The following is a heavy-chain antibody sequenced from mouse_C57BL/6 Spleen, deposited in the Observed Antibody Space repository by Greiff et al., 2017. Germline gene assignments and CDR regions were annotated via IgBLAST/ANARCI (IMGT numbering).Heavy chain of an antibody. V-gene: IGHV1-55*01. J-gene: IGHJ2*01. CDR3: ARERDYGNPLDY. Sequence: QVQLQQPGAELVKPGASVKMSCKASGYTFTSYWITWVKQRPGQGLEWIGDIYPGSGSTNYNEKFKSKATLTVDTSSSTAYMQLSSLTSEDSAVYYCARERDYGNPLDYWGQGTTLTVSS. CDR1: GYTFTSYW. CDR2: IYPGSGST. D-gene: IGHD2-1*01.